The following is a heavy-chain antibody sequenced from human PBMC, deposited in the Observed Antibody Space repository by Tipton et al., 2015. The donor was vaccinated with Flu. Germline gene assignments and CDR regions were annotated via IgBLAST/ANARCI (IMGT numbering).Heavy chain of an antibody. Sequence: QLVQSGGGLVKPGGSLRLSYAASGFTFNNYAMNWVRQAPGKGLEWVSAISGRSNGTYYADSVRGRFTISRDNSRNTLYLQMDSLRAEDTALYYCTEALTTRAPGNVVEIWGQATMVTVSS. V-gene: IGHV3-23*04. D-gene: IGHD4-11*01. CDR1: GFTFNNYA. CDR2: ISGRSNGT. CDR3: TEALTTRAPGNVVEI. J-gene: IGHJ3*02.